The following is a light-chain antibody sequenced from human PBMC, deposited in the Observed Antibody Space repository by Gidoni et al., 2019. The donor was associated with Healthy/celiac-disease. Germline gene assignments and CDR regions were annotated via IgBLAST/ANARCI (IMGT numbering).Light chain of an antibody. CDR2: DNN. CDR1: SSNIGNNY. V-gene: IGLV1-51*01. J-gene: IGLJ3*02. CDR3: GTWDSSLSAGV. Sequence: QSVFTQPHSVSAALGQKVTISCSGSSSNIGNNYVSWYQQLPGTAPKLLIYDNNKRPSGIPDRFSGSKSGTSATLGITGLQTGDEADYYCGTWDSSLSAGVFGGGTKLTVL.